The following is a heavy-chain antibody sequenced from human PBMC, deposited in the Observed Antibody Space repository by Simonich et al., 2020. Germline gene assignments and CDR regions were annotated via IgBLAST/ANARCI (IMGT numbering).Heavy chain of an antibody. D-gene: IGHD7-27*01. V-gene: IGHV1-2*06. CDR2: TNPNRSGT. J-gene: IGHJ4*02. CDR1: GYTFTGYY. CDR3: ASGWDWGFSHMSDY. Sequence: QVQLVQSGAEVKKPGASVKVSCKASGYTFTGYYMHWVRQAPGQGLGGMGRTNPNRSGTNYAQKFQGRVTMTRDTSISTAYMELSRLRSDDTAVYYCASGWDWGFSHMSDYWGQGTLVTVSS.